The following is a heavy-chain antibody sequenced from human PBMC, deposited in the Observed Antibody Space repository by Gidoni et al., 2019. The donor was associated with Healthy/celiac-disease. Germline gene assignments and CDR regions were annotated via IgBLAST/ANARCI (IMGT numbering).Heavy chain of an antibody. CDR3: ARNSLERYCSGGSCFKNYYYYYGMDV. J-gene: IGHJ6*02. Sequence: QVQLVQSGAEVKKPGSSVKVSCKASGGTFSSYAISWVRQAPGQGLEWMGGIIPIFGTANYAQKFQGRVTITADESTSTAYMELSSLRSEDAAVYYCARNSLERYCSGGSCFKNYYYYYGMDVWGQGTTVTVSS. CDR1: GGTFSSYA. V-gene: IGHV1-69*01. CDR2: IIPIFGTA. D-gene: IGHD2-15*01.